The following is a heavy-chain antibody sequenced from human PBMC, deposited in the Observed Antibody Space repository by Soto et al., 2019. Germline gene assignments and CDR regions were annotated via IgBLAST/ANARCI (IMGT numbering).Heavy chain of an antibody. J-gene: IGHJ4*02. CDR3: AKWGPFRFPIAAAGTVVY. CDR1: GFTFGSYA. V-gene: IGHV3-23*01. CDR2: ISGSGGST. D-gene: IGHD6-13*01. Sequence: GGSLRLSCAASGFTFGSYAMSWVRQAPGKGLEWVSAISGSGGSTYYADSVKGRFTISRDNSKNTLYLQMNSLRAEDTAVYYCAKWGPFRFPIAAAGTVVYWGQGTLVTSPQ.